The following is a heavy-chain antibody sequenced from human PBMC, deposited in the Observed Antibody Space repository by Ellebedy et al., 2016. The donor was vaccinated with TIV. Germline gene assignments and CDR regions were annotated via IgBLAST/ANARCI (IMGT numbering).Heavy chain of an antibody. CDR3: TRDLTNIVSGDY. J-gene: IGHJ4*02. V-gene: IGHV1-2*02. D-gene: IGHD5/OR15-5a*01. CDR1: GYTFTAYY. CDR2: INPNSGGT. Sequence: AAPVKVSCKTSGYTFTAYYIHWVRKAPGQGLEWMAWINPNSGGTNYAQKFQGRVTVTRDTSTSTAFLELSRLRSDDTAVYYCTRDLTNIVSGDYWGQGTLVTVSS.